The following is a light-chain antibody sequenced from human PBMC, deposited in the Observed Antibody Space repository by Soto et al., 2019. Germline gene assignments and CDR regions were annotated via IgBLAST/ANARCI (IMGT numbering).Light chain of an antibody. CDR2: AAS. J-gene: IGKJ4*01. Sequence: DIQMTQSPSSVSASIGDRVTISCRASQSIYKWLVWYQQKPGKAPKLLIYAASSLLSGVPSRFSGSGYVTEFTLTISSLQPEDFATYYCQQADSFPLSFGGGTKVEI. CDR1: QSIYKW. V-gene: IGKV1-12*01. CDR3: QQADSFPLS.